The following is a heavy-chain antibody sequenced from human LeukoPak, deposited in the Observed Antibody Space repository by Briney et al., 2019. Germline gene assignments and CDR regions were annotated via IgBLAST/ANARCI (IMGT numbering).Heavy chain of an antibody. Sequence: GGSLRLSCAAAGFTFNNYAMSWVRQAPGKGLKWVSGISSGGSTYYADSVKGRFTISRDNSKNTLFLQMKSLRAEDTTVYYCARDTYSSSPYYFDYWGQGILVTVSS. D-gene: IGHD6-6*01. V-gene: IGHV3-23*01. J-gene: IGHJ4*02. CDR1: GFTFNNYA. CDR2: ISSGGST. CDR3: ARDTYSSSPYYFDY.